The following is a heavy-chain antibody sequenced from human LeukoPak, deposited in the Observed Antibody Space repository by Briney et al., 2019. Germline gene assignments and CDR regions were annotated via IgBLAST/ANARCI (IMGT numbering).Heavy chain of an antibody. CDR3: ASLTWDPRRLIYYHYYYMDV. J-gene: IGHJ6*03. V-gene: IGHV4-39*07. D-gene: IGHD7-27*01. Sequence: SETLSLNCTVSGGSITGSDYYWGWIRQPPGKRLEWIGSIHYTGTTYYHPSLRSRVTISVDTSKNQFSLRLSSVSAADTAVYYCASLTWDPRRLIYYHYYYMDVGGKGTTVTVSS. CDR1: GGSITGSDYY. CDR2: IHYTGTT.